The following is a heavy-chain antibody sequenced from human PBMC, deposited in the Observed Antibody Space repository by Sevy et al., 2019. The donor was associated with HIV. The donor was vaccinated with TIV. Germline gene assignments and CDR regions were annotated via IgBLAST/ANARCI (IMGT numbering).Heavy chain of an antibody. J-gene: IGHJ6*02. D-gene: IGHD4-4*01. V-gene: IGHV1-2*02. CDR3: ARAETTVSTGVSSNYYYYYGMDV. CDR2: INPNSGGT. CDR1: GYTFTGYY. Sequence: ASVKVSCKASGYTFTGYYMHWVRQAPGQGLEWMGWINPNSGGTNYAQKFQGRVTMTSDTSISTAYMELSRLRSDDTAVYYCARAETTVSTGVSSNYYYYYGMDVWGQGTTVTVSS.